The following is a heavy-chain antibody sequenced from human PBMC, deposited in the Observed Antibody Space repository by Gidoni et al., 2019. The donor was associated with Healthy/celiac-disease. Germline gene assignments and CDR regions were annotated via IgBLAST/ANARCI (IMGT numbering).Heavy chain of an antibody. CDR2: ISAYNGNT. CDR3: ARDGTYGDYEGYFDY. J-gene: IGHJ4*02. V-gene: IGHV1-18*01. Sequence: QVQLVQSGAEVKKPGASVKVSYRASGYTFTSYGISGVRQAPGQGLEWMGWISAYNGNTNYAQKLQGRVTMTTDTSTSTAYMELRSLRSDDTAVYYCARDGTYGDYEGYFDYWGQGTLVTVSS. CDR1: GYTFTSYG. D-gene: IGHD4-17*01.